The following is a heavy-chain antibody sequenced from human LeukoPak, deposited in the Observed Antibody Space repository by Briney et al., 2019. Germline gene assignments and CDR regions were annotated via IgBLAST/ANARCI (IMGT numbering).Heavy chain of an antibody. Sequence: GALSLSCAASGFTFSSYAMSWVRQAPGKGLEWVSAISGSGGSTYYADSVKGRFTISRDNSKNTLYLQMNSLRAEDTAVYYCAKVGYCSGGSCPQRDYYYYYGMDVWGQGTTVTVSS. CDR2: ISGSGGST. J-gene: IGHJ6*02. D-gene: IGHD2-15*01. V-gene: IGHV3-23*01. CDR1: GFTFSSYA. CDR3: AKVGYCSGGSCPQRDYYYYYGMDV.